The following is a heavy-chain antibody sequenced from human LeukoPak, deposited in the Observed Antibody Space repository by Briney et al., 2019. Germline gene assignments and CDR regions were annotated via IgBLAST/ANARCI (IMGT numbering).Heavy chain of an antibody. V-gene: IGHV3-20*04. CDR3: ARDLRVVITGSFDS. D-gene: IGHD3-22*01. J-gene: IGHJ4*02. CDR1: GFSFDDYG. Sequence: PGGSLRLSCAASGFSFDDYGLTWVRQAPGKGLEWVSGINWNGDSTDYAESVKGRFTISRDNAKNSLYLQMNSLRAEDTALYYCARDLRVVITGSFDSWGQGTLVTVSS. CDR2: INWNGDST.